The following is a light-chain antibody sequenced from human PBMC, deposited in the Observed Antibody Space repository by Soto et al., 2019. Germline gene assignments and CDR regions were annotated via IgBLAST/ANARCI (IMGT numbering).Light chain of an antibody. J-gene: IGKJ3*01. CDR1: QSVSSNY. CDR2: GAS. Sequence: EIVLTQSPGTLSLSPGERATLSCRASQSVSSNYLAWYQHKPGQAPRLLIYGASSRATGIPDRFSGSGSGTDFTLTISRLEPEDFALYSCQKYGSSFTFGPGTKVDIK. V-gene: IGKV3-20*01. CDR3: QKYGSSFT.